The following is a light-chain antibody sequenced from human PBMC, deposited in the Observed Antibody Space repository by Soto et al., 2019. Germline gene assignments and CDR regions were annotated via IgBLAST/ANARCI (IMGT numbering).Light chain of an antibody. J-gene: IGKJ1*01. CDR1: QSVTSN. Sequence: EIVLTQSPGTLSLYPGESATLSCRASQSVTSNYVAWYQQKPGQAPRLLIYDASNRATGIPARFSGSGSGTEFTLTISSLQPEDFAVYYCQQYNNWPPETFGQGTKVDI. CDR2: DAS. V-gene: IGKV3D-15*01. CDR3: QQYNNWPPET.